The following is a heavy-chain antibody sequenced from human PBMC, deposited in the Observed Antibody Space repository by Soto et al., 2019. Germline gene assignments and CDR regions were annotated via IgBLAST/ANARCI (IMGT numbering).Heavy chain of an antibody. CDR1: GFTFSSYA. J-gene: IGHJ3*02. CDR3: AKSRGVTMIVVVITRDAFDI. V-gene: IGHV3-23*01. D-gene: IGHD3-22*01. CDR2: ISGSGGST. Sequence: GSLRLSCAASGFTFSSYAMSWVRQAPGKGLEWVSAISGSGGSTYYADSVKGRFTISRDNSKNTLYLQMNSLRAEDTAVYYCAKSRGVTMIVVVITRDAFDIWGQGTMVTVSS.